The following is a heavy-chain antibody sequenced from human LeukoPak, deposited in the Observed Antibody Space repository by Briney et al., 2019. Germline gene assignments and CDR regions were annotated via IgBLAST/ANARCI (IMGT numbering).Heavy chain of an antibody. V-gene: IGHV4-38-2*02. D-gene: IGHD3-9*01. CDR2: IYHSGST. CDR1: GYSISSGYY. Sequence: PSETLSLTCTVSGYSISSGYYWGWIRQPPGKGLEWIGSIYHSGSTYYNPSLKSRVTISVDTSKNQFSLKLSSVTAADTAVYYCAREGNSGDLRYFDWLLYTWYFDLWGRGTLVTVSS. J-gene: IGHJ2*01. CDR3: AREGNSGDLRYFDWLLYTWYFDL.